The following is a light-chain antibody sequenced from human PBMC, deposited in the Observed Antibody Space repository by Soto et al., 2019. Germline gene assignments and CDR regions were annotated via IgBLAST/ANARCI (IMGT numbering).Light chain of an antibody. Sequence: DIQLTQSPSFLSASVGDRVTITCRASQGISSYLAWYQQKPGKAPKLLIYDASTLQSGVPSRFSGSGSGTEFTLTISSLQPEDFATYYCQQLNSYPSFGPGTKVDIK. CDR3: QQLNSYPS. V-gene: IGKV1-9*01. CDR1: QGISSY. J-gene: IGKJ3*01. CDR2: DAS.